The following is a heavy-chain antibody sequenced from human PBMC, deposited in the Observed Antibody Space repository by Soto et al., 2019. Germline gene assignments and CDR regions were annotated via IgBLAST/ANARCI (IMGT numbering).Heavy chain of an antibody. CDR1: GYTFTSYD. CDR3: ARVRSEQQLYHYYGMDV. D-gene: IGHD6-13*01. J-gene: IGHJ6*02. V-gene: IGHV1-8*01. CDR2: MNPNSGNT. Sequence: SVKVSCKASGYTFTSYDINWVRQATGQGLEWMGWMNPNSGNTCYAQKFQGRVTMTRNTSISTAYMELSSLRSEDTAVYYCARVRSEQQLYHYYGMDVWGQGTTVTGSS.